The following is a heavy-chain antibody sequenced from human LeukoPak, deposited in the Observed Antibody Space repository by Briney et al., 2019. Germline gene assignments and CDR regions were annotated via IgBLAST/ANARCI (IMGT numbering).Heavy chain of an antibody. D-gene: IGHD3-22*01. Sequence: SETLSLTCTVSGGSISSNKYYWDWIRQPPGKGLEWIGSMSYSGSAHYNPTLKSRVTISGDTSKNQFSLKLSSVTAADTAVYYCGRGRRYDSGGYKPFGWYFDLWGRGTLVTVSS. J-gene: IGHJ2*01. CDR1: GGSISSNKYY. CDR2: MSYSGSA. V-gene: IGHV4-39*07. CDR3: GRGRRYDSGGYKPFGWYFDL.